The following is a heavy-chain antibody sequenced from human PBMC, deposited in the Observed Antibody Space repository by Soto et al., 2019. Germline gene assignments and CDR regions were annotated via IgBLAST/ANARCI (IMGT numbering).Heavy chain of an antibody. CDR3: ARDGYSGRSDGFDI. V-gene: IGHV3-30-3*01. CDR1: GFTFSAYT. D-gene: IGHD1-26*01. J-gene: IGHJ3*02. Sequence: QVQLVESGGGVVQPGRSLRLSCAASGFTFSAYTMHWVRQPPGKGLEWVAVISYDGNNERYTDPVKGRFTVSRDNSTSTLYLQMNSLKSEDTAVYYCARDGYSGRSDGFDIWGQGTMVTVSS. CDR2: ISYDGNNE.